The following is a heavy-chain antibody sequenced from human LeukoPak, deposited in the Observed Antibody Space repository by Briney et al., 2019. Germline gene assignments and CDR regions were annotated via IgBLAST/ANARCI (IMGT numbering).Heavy chain of an antibody. CDR2: IHTSGDT. V-gene: IGHV3-53*01. J-gene: IGHJ4*02. CDR3: ARTRSSGYLTLDY. D-gene: IGHD3-22*01. CDR1: GLTGSHNY. Sequence: GGSLRPSCAASGLTGSHNYVSWVRQAPGKGLEWVSAIHTSGDTCYADSVKGRFTISRDNAENSLYLQMSSLRAEDTAVYYCARTRSSGYLTLDYWGQGTLVTVSS.